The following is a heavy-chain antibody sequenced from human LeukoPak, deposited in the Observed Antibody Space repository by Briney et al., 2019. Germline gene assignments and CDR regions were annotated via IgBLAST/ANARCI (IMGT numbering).Heavy chain of an antibody. CDR1: GFTFSSYA. CDR2: ISYDGSNK. Sequence: PGGSLRLSCAASGFTFSSYAMHWVRQAPGKGLEWVAVISYDGSNKYYADSVKGRFTISRDNSKNALYLQMNSLRAEDTAVYYCASGRGTRVFAYWGQGTLVTVS. J-gene: IGHJ4*02. CDR3: ASGRGTRVFAY. D-gene: IGHD3-16*01. V-gene: IGHV3-30-3*01.